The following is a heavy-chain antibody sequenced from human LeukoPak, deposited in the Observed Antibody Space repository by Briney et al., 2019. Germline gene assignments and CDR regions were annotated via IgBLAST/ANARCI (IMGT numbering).Heavy chain of an antibody. CDR1: GFTFSSYS. J-gene: IGHJ4*02. D-gene: IGHD3-22*01. CDR2: IYSGGTT. V-gene: IGHV3-66*01. Sequence: PGGSLRLSCAASGFTFSSYSMNWVRQAPGKGLEWVSVIYSGGTTDYADSVKGRFTISRDNSKNTLFLQMNSLRAEDTAVYYCARDDYYDSSGPDYWGQGTLVTVSS. CDR3: ARDDYYDSSGPDY.